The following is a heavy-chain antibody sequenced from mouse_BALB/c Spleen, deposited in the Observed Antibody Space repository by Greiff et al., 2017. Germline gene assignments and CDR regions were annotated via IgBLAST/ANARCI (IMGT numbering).Heavy chain of an antibody. J-gene: IGHJ3*01. D-gene: IGHD1-1*01. V-gene: IGHV1-82*01. Sequence: QVQLKESGPELVKPGASVKISCKASGYAFSSSWMNWVKQRPGQGLEWIGRIYPGDGDTNYNGKFKGKATLTADKSSSTAYMQLSSLTSVDSAVYFCARAGTITTVVPFAYWGQGTLVTVSA. CDR2: IYPGDGDT. CDR1: GYAFSSSW. CDR3: ARAGTITTVVPFAY.